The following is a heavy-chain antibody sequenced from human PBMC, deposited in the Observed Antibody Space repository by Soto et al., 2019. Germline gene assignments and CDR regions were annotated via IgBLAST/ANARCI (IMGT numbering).Heavy chain of an antibody. V-gene: IGHV1-8*01. Sequence: QVQLVQSGAEVKKPGASVKVSCKASGYTFTSYAINWVRQATGQGLEWMGWMNPNSGNTGYAQKFQGRVTMTRNTSISTAYIELSSLRSEDTAVYYCARSQDIVVVPAATAYYYYYMDVWGKGTTVTVSS. CDR2: MNPNSGNT. CDR1: GYTFTSYA. J-gene: IGHJ6*03. CDR3: ARSQDIVVVPAATAYYYYYMDV. D-gene: IGHD2-2*01.